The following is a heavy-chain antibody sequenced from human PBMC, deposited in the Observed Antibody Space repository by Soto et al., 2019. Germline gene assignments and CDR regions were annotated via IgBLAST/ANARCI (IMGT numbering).Heavy chain of an antibody. CDR2: IYYSGST. CDR3: ARHISAGRGEPYDVMDV. V-gene: IGHV4-59*08. J-gene: IGHJ6*02. CDR1: GGSISSYY. Sequence: SENPYLTCTVSGGSISSYYWSWIRQPPGKGLELVGYIYYSGSTNYNPSLKSRVTISVDTSKNQFSLKLSSVTAADTAVYYCARHISAGRGEPYDVMDVRSQGTTVT. D-gene: IGHD3-16*01.